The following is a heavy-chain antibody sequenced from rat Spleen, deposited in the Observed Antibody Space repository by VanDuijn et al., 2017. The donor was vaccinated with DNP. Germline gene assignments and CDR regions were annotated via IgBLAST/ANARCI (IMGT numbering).Heavy chain of an antibody. J-gene: IGHJ4*01. CDR3: TRDYYSSFIGAMDA. CDR2: ISSGGSS. D-gene: IGHD1-2*01. Sequence: QVQLKESGPGLVQPSQTLSLTCTVSGFSLTSYGVSWVRQSPGKGLGWIAAISSGGSSYFNSALKSRLSISRDTSKSQVFLKMNSLQTEDTAIYFCTRDYYSSFIGAMDAWGQGTSVTVSS. CDR1: GFSLTSYG. V-gene: IGHV2S12*01.